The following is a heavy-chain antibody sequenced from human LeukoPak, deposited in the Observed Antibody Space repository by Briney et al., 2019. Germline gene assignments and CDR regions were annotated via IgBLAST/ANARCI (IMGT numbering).Heavy chain of an antibody. D-gene: IGHD3-22*01. CDR3: ARVIKYYYDSSGFDAFDI. CDR2: INAGNGNT. V-gene: IGHV1-3*01. CDR1: GYTFTGYA. J-gene: IGHJ3*02. Sequence: GASVKVSCKASGYTFTGYAMHWVRQAPGQRLEWMGWINAGNGNTKYSQKFQGRVTITRDTSASTAYMELSSLRSEDTAVYYCARVIKYYYDSSGFDAFDIWGQGTMVTVSS.